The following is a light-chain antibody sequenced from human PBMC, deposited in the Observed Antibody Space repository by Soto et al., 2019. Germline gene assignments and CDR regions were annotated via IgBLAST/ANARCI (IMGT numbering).Light chain of an antibody. CDR3: QEYNNWYT. CDR2: GAS. CDR1: QSVSSN. V-gene: IGKV3-15*01. Sequence: EIVMTQSPATLSVSPGERATLSCRASQSVSSNLAWYQQKPGQAPRLLIYGASTRATGIPARISGSGSGTDFTLTISSLQSEDFAVYYCQEYNNWYTFGQGTKLEIK. J-gene: IGKJ2*01.